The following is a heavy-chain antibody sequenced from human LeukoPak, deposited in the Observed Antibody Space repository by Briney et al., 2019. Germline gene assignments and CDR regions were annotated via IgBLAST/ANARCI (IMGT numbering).Heavy chain of an antibody. V-gene: IGHV1-2*02. J-gene: IGHJ6*03. CDR2: INPNSGGT. Sequence: GASVKVSCKTSGYTFTGYYMHWVRQAPGRGLEWMGWINPNSGGTNYAQKFQGRVTMTRDTSISTAYMELSRLRSDDTAVYYCARETKNYYYYYMDVWGKGTTVTISS. CDR3: ARETKNYYYYYMDV. CDR1: GYTFTGYY. D-gene: IGHD2-8*01.